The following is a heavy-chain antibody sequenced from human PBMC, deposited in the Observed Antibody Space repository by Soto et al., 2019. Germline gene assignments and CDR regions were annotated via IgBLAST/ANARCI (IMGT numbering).Heavy chain of an antibody. CDR1: RFTFSTYE. J-gene: IGHJ4*02. CDR3: VRYCSTTLCNGVATRTFDY. CDR2: ISTSGSTV. V-gene: IGHV3-48*03. D-gene: IGHD2-2*01. Sequence: GGSLRLSCAASRFTFSTYETNWVRQAPGKGLEWVSYISTSGSTVYYADSVKGRFTISRDNTRNSLYLQMNSLRDEDTALYYCVRYCSTTLCNGVATRTFDYWGQGTLVTVSS.